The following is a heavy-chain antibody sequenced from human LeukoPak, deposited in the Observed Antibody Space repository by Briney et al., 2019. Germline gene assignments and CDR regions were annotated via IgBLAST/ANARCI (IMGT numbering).Heavy chain of an antibody. Sequence: SETLSLTCAVYGGSFSGYYWSWIRQPPGKGLEWIGEINNSGSTNYNPSLKSRVTISVDTSKNQFSLKLSSVTAADTAVYYCARLHYYDSSGPDDYWGQGTLVTVSS. V-gene: IGHV4-34*01. J-gene: IGHJ4*02. D-gene: IGHD3-22*01. CDR2: INNSGST. CDR3: ARLHYYDSSGPDDY. CDR1: GGSFSGYY.